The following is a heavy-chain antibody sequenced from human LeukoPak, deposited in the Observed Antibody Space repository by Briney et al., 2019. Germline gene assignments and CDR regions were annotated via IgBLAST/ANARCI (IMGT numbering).Heavy chain of an antibody. J-gene: IGHJ4*02. V-gene: IGHV1-18*01. Sequence: ASVTVSCKASGYTFTNYGISWVRQAPGQGLEWMGWISAYNGNTNYAQKLQGRVTMTTDTSTSTAYMELRSLRSDDTAVYYCARVCSGGSCYPGGFDYWGQGTLVTVSS. CDR3: ARVCSGGSCYPGGFDY. D-gene: IGHD2-15*01. CDR2: ISAYNGNT. CDR1: GYTFTNYG.